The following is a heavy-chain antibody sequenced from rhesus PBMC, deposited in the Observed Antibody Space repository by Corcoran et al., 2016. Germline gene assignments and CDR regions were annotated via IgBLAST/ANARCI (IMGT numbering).Heavy chain of an antibody. Sequence: QVQLQESGPGLGKPSETLSLTCAVSGGSFSRSTRWSWLRPPPGKGLEWIGYMSGSSGSTYYNPSLKSRVTISTDTPKNQFSLKLSSVTAADTAVYYCANSPGTLDYWGQGVLVTVSS. V-gene: IGHV4-65*01. D-gene: IGHD1-44*01. J-gene: IGHJ4*01. CDR2: MSGSSGST. CDR1: GGSFSRSTR. CDR3: ANSPGTLDY.